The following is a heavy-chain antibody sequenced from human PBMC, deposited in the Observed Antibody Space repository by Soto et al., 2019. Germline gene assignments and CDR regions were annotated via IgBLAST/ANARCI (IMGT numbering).Heavy chain of an antibody. J-gene: IGHJ4*01. V-gene: IGHV3-23*01. CDR3: AKGRGSSWTSDY. Sequence: DVELSESGGGLVQPGGSLRLSCAASGFNFRSYAMSWVRRAPGKGLEWVSAISGSGGTSYFADSVRGRFTISRDNSKNTRYLQLSSLRVEDTAEYFCAKGRGSSWTSDYWGHGTLVTVSS. CDR2: ISGSGGTS. D-gene: IGHD6-13*01. CDR1: GFNFRSYA.